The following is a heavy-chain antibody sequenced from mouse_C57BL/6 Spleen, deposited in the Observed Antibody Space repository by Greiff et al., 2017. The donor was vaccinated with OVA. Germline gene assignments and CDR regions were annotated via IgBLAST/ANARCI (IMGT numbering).Heavy chain of an antibody. V-gene: IGHV1-69*01. D-gene: IGHD2-5*01. CDR1: GYTFTRYW. Sequence: QVQLQQPGAELVMPGASVKLSCKASGYTFTRYWMHWVKQRPGQGLEWIGEIDPSDSYTNYNHKFKGKSTLTVDKSSSTASMQLSSLTSEDSAVYYCARYQAYYSNYEYFDVWGTGTTVTVSS. CDR2: IDPSDSYT. J-gene: IGHJ1*03. CDR3: ARYQAYYSNYEYFDV.